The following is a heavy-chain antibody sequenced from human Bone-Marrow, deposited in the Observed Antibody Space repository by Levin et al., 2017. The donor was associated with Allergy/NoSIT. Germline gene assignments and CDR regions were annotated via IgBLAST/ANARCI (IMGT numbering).Heavy chain of an antibody. D-gene: IGHD3-10*01. J-gene: IGHJ4*02. Sequence: GGSLRLSCVASGFTFSKAWMTWVRQAPGKGLEWVARIHSKSDGGAAQYAAAVKGRFTISRDDSKNTAYLQMNSLKTEDTAIYFCSTDLVLWGQGALVTVSS. CDR1: GFTFSKAW. CDR2: IHSKSDGGAA. V-gene: IGHV3-15*01. CDR3: STDLVL.